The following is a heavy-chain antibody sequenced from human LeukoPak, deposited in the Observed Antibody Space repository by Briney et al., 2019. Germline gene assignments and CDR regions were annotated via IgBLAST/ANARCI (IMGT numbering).Heavy chain of an antibody. CDR2: IIPIFGTA. V-gene: IGHV1-69*05. CDR1: GGTFISYA. D-gene: IGHD6-19*01. CDR3: ARDAAGGRWAGRGVAVAGTFGY. Sequence: GSSVKVSCKASGGTFISYAISWVRQAPGQGLEWMGGIIPIFGTANYAQKFQGRVTITRGTSASTAYMELSSLRSEDTAVYYCARDAAGGRWAGRGVAVAGTFGYWGQGTLVTVSS. J-gene: IGHJ4*02.